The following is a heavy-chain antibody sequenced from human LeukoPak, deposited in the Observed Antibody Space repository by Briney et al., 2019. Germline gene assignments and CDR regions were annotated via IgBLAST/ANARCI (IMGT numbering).Heavy chain of an antibody. D-gene: IGHD5-12*01. CDR3: AKDIYSAYDLARAFDF. CDR2: ISGSGST. J-gene: IGHJ4*01. CDR1: GFTFSSYA. Sequence: GGSLRLSCAASGFTFSSYAMSWVRQAPGKGLEWVSGISGSGSTHYTDSVKGRFAISRDNSKSTLDLQMNSLRVEDTALYYCAKDIYSAYDLARAFDFWGQGTLVTVST. V-gene: IGHV3-23*01.